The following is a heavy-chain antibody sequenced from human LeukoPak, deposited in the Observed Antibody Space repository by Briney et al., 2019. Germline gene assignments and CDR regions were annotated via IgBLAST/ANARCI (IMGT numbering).Heavy chain of an antibody. CDR3: ARIVMIGHTDWFDP. J-gene: IGHJ5*02. Sequence: ASVKVSCKASGYTFTSYYMHWVRQAPGQGLEWMGIINPSGGSTSYAQKFQGRVTITADESTSTTYMELSSLRSEDTAVYYCARIVMIGHTDWFDPWGQGTLVMVSS. CDR1: GYTFTSYY. CDR2: INPSGGST. D-gene: IGHD3-22*01. V-gene: IGHV1-46*01.